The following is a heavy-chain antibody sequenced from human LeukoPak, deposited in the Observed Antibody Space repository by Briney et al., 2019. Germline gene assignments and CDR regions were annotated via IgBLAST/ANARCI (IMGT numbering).Heavy chain of an antibody. CDR1: GFTFSSYW. Sequence: PGGSLRLSCAASGFTFSSYWMNWVRQAPGKGLVWVSRISPTGSTTSYADSVKGRFTVSRDNAKNTLYLQVNNLRAEDTAVYYCARGPNSNWSGLDFWGQGTLLTVSS. J-gene: IGHJ4*02. D-gene: IGHD6-6*01. V-gene: IGHV3-74*01. CDR3: ARGPNSNWSGLDF. CDR2: ISPTGSTT.